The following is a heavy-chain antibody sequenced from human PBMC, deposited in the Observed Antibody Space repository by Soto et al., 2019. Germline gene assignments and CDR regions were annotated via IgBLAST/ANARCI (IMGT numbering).Heavy chain of an antibody. CDR1: GFTVSSYR. CDR2: ISYDGSNK. Sequence: PGGSLTLSCAASGFTVSSYRMHRVRQAPCKGLKRVAVISYDGSNKYYADSVKGRFTISRDNSKNTLYLQMNSLRAEDTAVYYCAKAPLEWLLWFGGPDYGMDVWGQGTTVTLSS. J-gene: IGHJ6*02. CDR3: AKAPLEWLLWFGGPDYGMDV. D-gene: IGHD3-3*01. V-gene: IGHV3-30*18.